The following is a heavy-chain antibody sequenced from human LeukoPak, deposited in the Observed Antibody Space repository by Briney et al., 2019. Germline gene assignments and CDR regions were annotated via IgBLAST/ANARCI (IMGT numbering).Heavy chain of an antibody. CDR2: ISTDGSST. J-gene: IGHJ4*02. CDR3: ARRTIAVVTGDF. CDR1: GFTFSDYY. D-gene: IGHD2-21*02. Sequence: GGSLRLSCVASGFTFSDYYMHWVRQAPGKGLMWASRISTDGSSTNYADSVKGRFTISRDNAKNTLYLQINSLRAEDTAVYYCARRTIAVVTGDFWGQGTLVSVSS. V-gene: IGHV3-74*01.